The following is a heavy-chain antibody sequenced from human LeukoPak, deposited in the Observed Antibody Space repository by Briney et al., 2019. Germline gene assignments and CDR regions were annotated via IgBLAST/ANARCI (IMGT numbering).Heavy chain of an antibody. Sequence: LETLSLTCTVSGGSIISNTDHWAWIRQPPGKGLEWIGEINHSGSTNYNPSLKSRVTISVDTSKNQFSLKLSSVTAADTAVYYCARRGGLARGYYDSSGYYNYFDYWGQGTLVTVSS. CDR2: INHSGST. D-gene: IGHD3-22*01. CDR1: GGSIISNTDH. CDR3: ARRGGLARGYYDSSGYYNYFDY. J-gene: IGHJ4*02. V-gene: IGHV4-39*07.